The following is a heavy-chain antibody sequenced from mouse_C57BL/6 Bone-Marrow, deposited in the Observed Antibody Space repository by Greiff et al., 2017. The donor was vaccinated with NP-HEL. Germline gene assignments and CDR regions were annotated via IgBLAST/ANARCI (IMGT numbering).Heavy chain of an antibody. CDR1: GFTFSDYY. J-gene: IGHJ1*03. D-gene: IGHD1-1*01. Sequence: EVKLMESGGGLVQPGGSLKLSCAASGFTFSDYYMYWVRQTPEKRLEWVAYISNGGGSTYYPDTVQGRFPISRDNAKNTLYLQMSRLKSEDTAMYYCARQGPYGSSYVGYFDVWGTGTTVTVSS. CDR2: ISNGGGST. V-gene: IGHV5-12*01. CDR3: ARQGPYGSSYVGYFDV.